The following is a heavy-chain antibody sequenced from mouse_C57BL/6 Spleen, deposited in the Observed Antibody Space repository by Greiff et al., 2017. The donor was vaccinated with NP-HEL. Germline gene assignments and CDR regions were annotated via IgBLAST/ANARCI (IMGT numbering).Heavy chain of an antibody. D-gene: IGHD1-1*01. CDR2: INPSTGGT. CDR1: GYSFTGYY. J-gene: IGHJ4*01. V-gene: IGHV1-42*01. Sequence: EVQLQQSGPELVKPGASVKISCKASGYSFTGYYMNWVKQSPEKSLEWIGEINPSTGGTTYNQKFKAKATLTVDKSSSTAYMQLKSLTSEDSAVYYCARGAPPGSSYPHYYAMDYWGQGTSVTVSS. CDR3: ARGAPPGSSYPHYYAMDY.